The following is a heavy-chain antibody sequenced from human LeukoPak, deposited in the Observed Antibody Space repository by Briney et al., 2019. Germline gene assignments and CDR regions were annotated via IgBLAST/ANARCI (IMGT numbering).Heavy chain of an antibody. J-gene: IGHJ4*02. Sequence: GASVKVSCTTSGYTFTNYDITWVRQAPGQGLEWMGWISAYNGNTNYAQNLQGRVTMTTDTSTSTAYMELRSLRSDDTAVFYCARDGYELDYWGQGTLVTVSS. CDR3: ARDGYELDY. D-gene: IGHD5-12*01. CDR2: ISAYNGNT. CDR1: GYTFTNYD. V-gene: IGHV1-18*01.